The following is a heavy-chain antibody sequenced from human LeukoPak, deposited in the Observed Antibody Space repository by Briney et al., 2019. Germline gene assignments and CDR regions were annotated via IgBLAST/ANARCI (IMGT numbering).Heavy chain of an antibody. J-gene: IGHJ5*02. CDR2: ISSNGGST. Sequence: GGSLRLSCAASGFTFSSYAMHWVRQAPGKGLEYVSTISSNGGSTYYANSVKGRFTISRDNSKNTVYLQMGSLRAEDTAVYYCARGYYGSGSYYPNWFDPWGQGTLVTVSS. CDR3: ARGYYGSGSYYPNWFDP. V-gene: IGHV3-64*01. CDR1: GFTFSSYA. D-gene: IGHD3-10*01.